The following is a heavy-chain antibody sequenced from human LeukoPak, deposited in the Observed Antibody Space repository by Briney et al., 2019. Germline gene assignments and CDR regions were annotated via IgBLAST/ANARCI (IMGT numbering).Heavy chain of an antibody. CDR2: IYSGVST. Sequence: GGSLRLSCAASGFTVSSNYMSWVREAPGKGMELVLVIYSGVSTYYAESVKGRFTISRDNSQTTLYLQMNSLRAEDTAVYYCARDLVVPAAMHGYYYYYYGMDVWGQGTTVTVSS. V-gene: IGHV3-53*01. D-gene: IGHD2-2*01. J-gene: IGHJ6*01. CDR3: ARDLVVPAAMHGYYYYYYGMDV. CDR1: GFTVSSNY.